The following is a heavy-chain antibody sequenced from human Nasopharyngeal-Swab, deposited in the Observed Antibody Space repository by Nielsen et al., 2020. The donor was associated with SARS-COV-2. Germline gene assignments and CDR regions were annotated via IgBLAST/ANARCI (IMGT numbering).Heavy chain of an antibody. CDR3: ARTAVAGDFDY. J-gene: IGHJ4*02. D-gene: IGHD6-19*01. Sequence: WIRQPPGKALERLALIDWDDDKYYSTSLKTRLTISKDTSKNQVVLTMTNMDPVDTATYYCARTAVAGDFDYWGQGTLVTVSS. CDR2: IDWDDDK. V-gene: IGHV2-70*01.